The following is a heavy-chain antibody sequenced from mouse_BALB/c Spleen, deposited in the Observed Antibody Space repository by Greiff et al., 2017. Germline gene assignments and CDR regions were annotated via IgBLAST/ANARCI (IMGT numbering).Heavy chain of an antibody. CDR1: GYTFTDYN. CDR3: ARYYGSSYDYYAMDC. D-gene: IGHD1-1*01. V-gene: IGHV1-18*01. J-gene: IGHJ4*01. Sequence: VQLQQPGPELVKPGASVKIPCKASGYTFTDYNMDWVKQSHGKSLEWIGDINPNNGGTIYNQKFKGKATLTVDKSSSTAYMELRSLTSEDTAVYYCARYYGSSYDYYAMDCWGQGTSVTVSS. CDR2: INPNNGGT.